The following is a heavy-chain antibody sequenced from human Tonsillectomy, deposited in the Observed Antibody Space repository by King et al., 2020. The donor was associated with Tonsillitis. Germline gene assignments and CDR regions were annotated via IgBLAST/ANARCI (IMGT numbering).Heavy chain of an antibody. Sequence: VQLVQSGGGVVQPGRSLRLSCAASGFTFDSFGMHWVRQAPGRGLEWVAAISYDAGNKYYADSVKGRFTISRDNSKNTLFLQMNSLRAENTAVYYCAKVPPSGGAGVTGGVEYFQHWGQGTLVTVSS. V-gene: IGHV3-30*18. J-gene: IGHJ1*01. D-gene: IGHD1-1*01. CDR2: ISYDAGNK. CDR1: GFTFDSFG. CDR3: AKVPPSGGAGVTGGVEYFQH.